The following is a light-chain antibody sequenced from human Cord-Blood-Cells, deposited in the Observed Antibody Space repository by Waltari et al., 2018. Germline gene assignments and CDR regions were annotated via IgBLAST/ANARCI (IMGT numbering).Light chain of an antibody. CDR1: IHNLGAGYD. CDR2: GNS. J-gene: IGLJ1*01. V-gene: IGLV1-40*01. CDR3: QSYDSSLSGYV. Sequence: QPVLTQPPSVSGAPGQRVTISSTGSIHNLGAGYDVKSYQQLPGTAPKLLIYGNSNRPSGVPDRFSGSKSGTSASLAITGLQAEDEADYYCQSYDSSLSGYVFGTGTKVTVL.